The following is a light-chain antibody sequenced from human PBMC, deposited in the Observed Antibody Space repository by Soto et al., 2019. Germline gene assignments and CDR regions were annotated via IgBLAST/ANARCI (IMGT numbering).Light chain of an antibody. CDR2: GTS. Sequence: AIQMTQSPSSLSASVGDRVIITCRASQAIRTELGWYQQRPGKAPKLLIYGTSNLQSGVPSRFSGSGSGTDFPLPINSLQPEDFATYYCLQDYSYPRTFGQGTKVDVK. V-gene: IGKV1-6*01. CDR3: LQDYSYPRT. J-gene: IGKJ1*01. CDR1: QAIRTE.